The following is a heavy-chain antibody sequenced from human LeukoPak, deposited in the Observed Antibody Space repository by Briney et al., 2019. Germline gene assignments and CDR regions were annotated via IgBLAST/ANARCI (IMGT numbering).Heavy chain of an antibody. J-gene: IGHJ4*02. CDR3: ARPYCSSTSCYRQFDY. CDR1: GYTFTSYG. D-gene: IGHD2-2*01. Sequence: ASVTVSCKASGYTFTSYGISWVRQAPGQGLEWMGWISAYNGNTNYAQKLQGRVTMTTDTSTSTAYMELRSLRSDDTAVYYCARPYCSSTSCYRQFDYWGQGTLVTVSS. CDR2: ISAYNGNT. V-gene: IGHV1-18*01.